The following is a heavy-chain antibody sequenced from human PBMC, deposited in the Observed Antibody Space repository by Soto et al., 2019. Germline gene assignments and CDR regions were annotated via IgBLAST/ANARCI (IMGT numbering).Heavy chain of an antibody. Sequence: ASVKVSCKASGYTFTSYVISWVRQAPGQGLEWMGWISAYNGNTNYAQKLQGRVTMTTDTSTSTAYMELRSLRSDDTAVYYCATGYSSGWYEAFVIWGQGTMVTVSS. CDR1: GYTFTSYV. J-gene: IGHJ3*02. D-gene: IGHD6-19*01. V-gene: IGHV1-18*01. CDR3: ATGYSSGWYEAFVI. CDR2: ISAYNGNT.